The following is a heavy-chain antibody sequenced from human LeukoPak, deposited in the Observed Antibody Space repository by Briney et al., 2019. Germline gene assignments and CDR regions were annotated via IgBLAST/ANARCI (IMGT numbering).Heavy chain of an antibody. V-gene: IGHV3-23*01. J-gene: IGHJ4*02. CDR2: ISGSGGST. Sequence: GGSLRLSCAASGFTFSSYAMSWVRQAPGKGLEWVSAISGSGGSTYYADSVKGRFTISRDNSKNTPYLQMNSLRAEDTAVYYCAKDPMFGGLGYFDYWGQGTLVTVSS. CDR1: GFTFSSYA. D-gene: IGHD3-10*02. CDR3: AKDPMFGGLGYFDY.